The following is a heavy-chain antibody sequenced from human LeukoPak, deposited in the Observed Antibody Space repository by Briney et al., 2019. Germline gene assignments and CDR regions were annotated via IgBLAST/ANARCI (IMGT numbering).Heavy chain of an antibody. CDR3: AKDGHYDSSGYYGVFDY. CDR2: ISYDGSNK. J-gene: IGHJ4*02. D-gene: IGHD3-22*01. CDR1: GFTFSSYG. V-gene: IGHV3-30*18. Sequence: PGRSLRLSCEASGFTFSSYGMHWVRQAPGKGLEWVAVISYDGSNKYYADYVKGRFTIYRDNSKNTLYLKMNSLRAEDTAVYYCAKDGHYDSSGYYGVFDYWGQGTLVTVSS.